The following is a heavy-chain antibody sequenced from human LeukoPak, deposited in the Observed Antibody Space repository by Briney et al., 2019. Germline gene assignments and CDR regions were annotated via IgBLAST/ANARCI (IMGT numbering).Heavy chain of an antibody. Sequence: ASVKVSCKASGYTFTGYYMHWARQAPGQGLEWMGWINPNSGGTNYAQKFQGRVTMTRDTSISTAYMELSRLRSDVTAVYYCARDRYGDGFAHFDYWGQGALVTVSS. J-gene: IGHJ4*02. CDR3: ARDRYGDGFAHFDY. V-gene: IGHV1-2*02. D-gene: IGHD5-24*01. CDR1: GYTFTGYY. CDR2: INPNSGGT.